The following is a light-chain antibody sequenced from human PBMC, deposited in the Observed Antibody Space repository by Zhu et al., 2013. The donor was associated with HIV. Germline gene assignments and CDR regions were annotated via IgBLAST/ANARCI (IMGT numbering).Light chain of an antibody. CDR2: GTS. J-gene: IGKJ4*01. CDR1: QSVSSGS. CDR3: QNYNSAPLT. V-gene: IGKV1-27*01. Sequence: TQSPGTLSLSPGERATLSCRASQSVSSGSLAWYQQKPGKPPNLLIFGTSTLQPGVPSRFSGGGSRTGFTLTISNLQPEDAATYFCQNYNSAPLTFGGGTRVEIK.